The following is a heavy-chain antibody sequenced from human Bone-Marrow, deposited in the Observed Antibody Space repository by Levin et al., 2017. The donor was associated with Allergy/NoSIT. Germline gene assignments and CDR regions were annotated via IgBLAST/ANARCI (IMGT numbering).Heavy chain of an antibody. CDR3: ARDRLQWLVGDYFDY. Sequence: GGSLRLSCAASGFIFSNYAMYWVRQIPGKGLEWVAVISHDGSKKYYADSVKGRFTISRDNSKNTFYLQMNSLRAEDTAVFYCARDRLQWLVGDYFDYWGQGTLVTFSS. J-gene: IGHJ4*02. V-gene: IGHV3-30*14. CDR1: GFIFSNYA. D-gene: IGHD6-19*01. CDR2: ISHDGSKK.